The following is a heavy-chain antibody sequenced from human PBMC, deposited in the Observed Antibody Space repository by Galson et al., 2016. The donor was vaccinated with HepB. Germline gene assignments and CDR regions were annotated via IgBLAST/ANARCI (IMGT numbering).Heavy chain of an antibody. CDR2: IDYSGST. CDR1: GGSIVSTDYY. D-gene: IGHD3-10*01. CDR3: ARQAMIRGVNLFDT. J-gene: IGHJ5*02. V-gene: IGHV4-39*01. Sequence: SETLSLTCTVSGGSIVSTDYYWGWIRXAPGXXLEXIESIDYSGSTFHNPSLKSRVITSVDTAKNQFSLVVRSVTAADTAIYYCARQAMIRGVNLFDTWGQGTLVTVSS.